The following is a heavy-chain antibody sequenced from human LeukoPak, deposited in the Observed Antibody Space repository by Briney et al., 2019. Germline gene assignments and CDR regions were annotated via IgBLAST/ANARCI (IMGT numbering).Heavy chain of an antibody. V-gene: IGHV4-59*01. CDR3: ARGQTAAGEIWYFDY. CDR1: GGSINGYF. J-gene: IGHJ4*02. CDR2: VYFSGNT. D-gene: IGHD6-13*01. Sequence: SETVSLTCTVSGGSINGYFWSWIRQPPGKGLEWLGHVYFSGNTKYNPSLESRVAILIDTSKKQSSLKLSSVTAADTAVYYCARGQTAAGEIWYFDYWGQGSLLTVAS.